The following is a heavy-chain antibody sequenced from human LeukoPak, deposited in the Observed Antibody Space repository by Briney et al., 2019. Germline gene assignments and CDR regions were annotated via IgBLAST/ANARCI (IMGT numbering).Heavy chain of an antibody. D-gene: IGHD6-13*01. CDR1: GLTVSSNY. CDR2: VSGSGGST. CDR3: AKRSSWYGFDY. J-gene: IGHJ4*02. V-gene: IGHV3-23*01. Sequence: PGGSLRLSCAAAGLTVSSNYRSWVRQAPGKGLEWVSAVSGSGGSTYYADSVTGRFTISRDSSKNTLYLQMNSLRVEDTAVYYCAKRSSWYGFDYWGQGTLVSVSS.